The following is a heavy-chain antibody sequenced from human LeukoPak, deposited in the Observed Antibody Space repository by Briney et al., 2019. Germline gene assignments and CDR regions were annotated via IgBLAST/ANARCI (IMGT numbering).Heavy chain of an antibody. CDR3: ARLNPHEDSSGYYPMYYFDY. CDR1: GGSISSGGYS. J-gene: IGHJ4*02. V-gene: IGHV4-30-4*07. CDR2: IYYSGST. D-gene: IGHD3-22*01. Sequence: PSQTLSLTCAVSGGSISSGGYSWSWIRQPPGKGLEWIGYIYYSGSTNYNPYLKSRVTISVDTSKNQFSLKLSSVTAADTAVYYCARLNPHEDSSGYYPMYYFDYWGQGTLVTVSS.